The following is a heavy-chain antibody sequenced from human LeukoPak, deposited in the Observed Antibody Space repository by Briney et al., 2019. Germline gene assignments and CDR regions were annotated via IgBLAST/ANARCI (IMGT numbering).Heavy chain of an antibody. V-gene: IGHV3-73*01. CDR3: LTGTTPYYYYYYMDV. CDR1: GFTFSGSA. Sequence: PGGSLRLSCAASGFTFSGSAMHWVRQASGKGLEWVGRIRSKANSYATAYAASVKGRFTISRDDSKNTAYLQMNSLKTEDTAVYYCLTGTTPYYYYYYMDVWGKGTTVTVSS. J-gene: IGHJ6*03. CDR2: IRSKANSYAT. D-gene: IGHD1-20*01.